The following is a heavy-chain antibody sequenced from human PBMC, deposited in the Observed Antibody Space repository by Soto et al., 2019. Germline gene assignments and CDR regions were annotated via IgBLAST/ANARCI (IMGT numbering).Heavy chain of an antibody. V-gene: IGHV3-7*01. CDR2: IKQDGSEK. D-gene: IGHD6-19*01. Sequence: LRLSCVASGFTFSTYWMSWVRQAPGKGLEWVANIKQDGSEKYYVDSVKDRFTISRDNAKNSLYLQMNSLRAEDSAVYYCARVYPGSGWPYHYYGMDVWGQGTTVTVSS. J-gene: IGHJ6*02. CDR3: ARVYPGSGWPYHYYGMDV. CDR1: GFTFSTYW.